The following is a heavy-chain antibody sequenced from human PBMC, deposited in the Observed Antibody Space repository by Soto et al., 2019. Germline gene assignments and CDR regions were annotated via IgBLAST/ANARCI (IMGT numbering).Heavy chain of an antibody. D-gene: IGHD3-3*01. J-gene: IGHJ4*02. V-gene: IGHV3-7*01. CDR2: IKQDGSEK. CDR1: GFTFSSYW. CDR3: ARDFGHYDFWSGYYTGFDY. Sequence: GGSLRLSCAASGFTFSSYWMSWVRQAPGKGLEWVANIKQDGSEKYYVDSVKGRFTISRDNAKNSLYLQMNSLRAEDTAVYYCARDFGHYDFWSGYYTGFDYWGQGTLVTVSS.